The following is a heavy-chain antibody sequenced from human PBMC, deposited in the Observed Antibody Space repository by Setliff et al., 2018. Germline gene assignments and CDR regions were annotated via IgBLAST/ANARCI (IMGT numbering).Heavy chain of an antibody. CDR2: ISSSSSYI. J-gene: IGHJ3*02. Sequence: GWSLRLSCAASGFTFSSYSMNWVRQAPGKGLEWVSSISSSSSYIYYADSVKGRFTISRDNAKNSLYLQMNSLRAEDTAVYYFATPRSGIIDAFDIWGQGTMVTVSS. V-gene: IGHV3-21*01. CDR3: ATPRSGIIDAFDI. D-gene: IGHD2-15*01. CDR1: GFTFSSYS.